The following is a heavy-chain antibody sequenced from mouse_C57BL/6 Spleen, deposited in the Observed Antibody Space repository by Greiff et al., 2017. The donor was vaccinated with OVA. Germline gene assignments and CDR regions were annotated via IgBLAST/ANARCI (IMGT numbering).Heavy chain of an antibody. Sequence: EVKLMESGGGLVKPGGSLKLSCAASGFTFSDYGMHWVRQAPEKGLEWVAYISSGSSTIYYADTVKGRFTISRDNAKNTLFLQMTSLRSEDTAMYYCAKTTGTNYAMDYWGQGTSVTVSS. D-gene: IGHD4-1*01. CDR2: ISSGSSTI. J-gene: IGHJ4*01. V-gene: IGHV5-17*01. CDR1: GFTFSDYG. CDR3: AKTTGTNYAMDY.